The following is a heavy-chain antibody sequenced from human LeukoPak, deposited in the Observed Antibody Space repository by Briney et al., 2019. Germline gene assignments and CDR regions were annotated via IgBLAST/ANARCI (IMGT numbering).Heavy chain of an antibody. CDR2: IYPGDSDT. CDR3: ARRFTGVGAAQGYFLH. CDR1: GYSFTTYW. D-gene: IGHD1-26*01. V-gene: IGHV5-51*01. Sequence: GESLKISCKGSGYSFTTYWIGWVRQMPGKGLEWIGIIYPGDSDTRYSPSFQGQVTISADKSINTAYLEWSGLKASDTAIYYCARRFTGVGAAQGYFLHWGQGTLVTVSS. J-gene: IGHJ1*01.